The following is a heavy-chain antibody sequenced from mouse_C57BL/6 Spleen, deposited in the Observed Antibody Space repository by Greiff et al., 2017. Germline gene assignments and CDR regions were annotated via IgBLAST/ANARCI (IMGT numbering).Heavy chain of an antibody. CDR2: ISDGGSYT. D-gene: IGHD2-1*01. CDR1: GFTFSSYA. CDR3: ASLYYGNYMDY. V-gene: IGHV5-4*03. Sequence: EVKLVESGGGLMKPGGSLKLSCAASGFTFSSYAMSWVRQTPEKRLEWVATISDGGSYTYYPDNVKGRFTISRDNAKNNLYLQMSHLKSEDTAMYYCASLYYGNYMDYWGQGTSVTVSS. J-gene: IGHJ4*01.